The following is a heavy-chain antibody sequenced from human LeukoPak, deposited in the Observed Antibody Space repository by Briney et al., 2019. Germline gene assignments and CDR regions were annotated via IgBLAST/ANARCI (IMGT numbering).Heavy chain of an antibody. CDR3: AGPTYYYDSSETGGAFDI. Sequence: GGSLRLSCAASGFTFSSYAMHWVRQAPGKGLEWVAVISYDGSNKYYADCVKGRFTISRDNSKNTLYLQMNSLRAEDTAVYYCAGPTYYYDSSETGGAFDIWGQGTMVTVSS. CDR2: ISYDGSNK. CDR1: GFTFSSYA. D-gene: IGHD3-22*01. J-gene: IGHJ3*02. V-gene: IGHV3-30-3*01.